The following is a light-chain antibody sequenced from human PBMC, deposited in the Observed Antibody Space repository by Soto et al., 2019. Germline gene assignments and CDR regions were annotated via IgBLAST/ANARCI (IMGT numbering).Light chain of an antibody. J-gene: IGKJ2*01. CDR1: QSLVYIDGNTY. V-gene: IGKV2-30*01. CDR3: MQGTHWYT. Sequence: DVVMTQSPLSLPVTLGQSASISCRSSQSLVYIDGNTYLSWFQQRPGQSPRRLIYQVSNRDYGVPARFSGSVSGTDFTLKISRVEAEDVGIYYCMQGTHWYTFGQGTKLEIK. CDR2: QVS.